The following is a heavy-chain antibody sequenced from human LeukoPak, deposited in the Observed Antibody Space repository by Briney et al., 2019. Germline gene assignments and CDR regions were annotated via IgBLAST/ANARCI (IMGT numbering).Heavy chain of an antibody. CDR3: ARGSTWDY. CDR2: ISAYNGNT. J-gene: IGHJ4*02. Sequence: WMGWISAYNGNTNYAQKLQGRVTMTTDTSTSTAYMELRSLRSDDTAVYYCARGSTWDYWGQGTLVTVSS. V-gene: IGHV1-18*01.